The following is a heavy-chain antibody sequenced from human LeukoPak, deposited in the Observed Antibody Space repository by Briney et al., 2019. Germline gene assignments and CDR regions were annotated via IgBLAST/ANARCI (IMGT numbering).Heavy chain of an antibody. CDR3: ARQKRAYDY. CDR2: MSNNGYSK. Sequence: PGGSLRLSCAASGFNFSDYYMTWIRQAPGKGLEWLSYMSNNGYSKYYRDSVKGRFTISRDNAKSALYLEMTGLTVDDTAIYYCARQKRAYDYWGRGTLVTVST. V-gene: IGHV3-11*01. J-gene: IGHJ4*02. CDR1: GFNFSDYY.